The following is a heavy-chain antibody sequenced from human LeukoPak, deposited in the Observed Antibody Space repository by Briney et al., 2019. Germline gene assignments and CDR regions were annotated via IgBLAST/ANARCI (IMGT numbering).Heavy chain of an antibody. J-gene: IGHJ4*02. Sequence: SGGSLRLSCTASGFTFSINDMHWVRQATGKDLEWGSGVRTVGDKYYADSVKGRLIIPREDAKNSVYLQMNSLRAGDTAVYYCARGGKTAMADYWGQGTLVTVSS. V-gene: IGHV3-13*01. CDR1: GFTFSIND. CDR2: VRTVGDK. D-gene: IGHD5-18*01. CDR3: ARGGKTAMADY.